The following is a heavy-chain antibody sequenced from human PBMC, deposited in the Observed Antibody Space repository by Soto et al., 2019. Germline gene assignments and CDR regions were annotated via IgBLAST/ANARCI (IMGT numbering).Heavy chain of an antibody. CDR2: MYPSGGT. D-gene: IGHD2-8*01. V-gene: IGHV4-4*02. J-gene: IGHJ5*02. CDR1: GVSISRRNW. CDR3: ARCLHFSNGGRFDP. Sequence: QVQLQESGPGLVTPSGTLSLTSSVSGVSISRRNWWTWVRPAPGKRLEWIGEMYPSGGTTYNPSLQKRVTITVDFSMHHISLTLTSVTAAATAVYYCARCLHFSNGGRFDPWGQGAMVTVSS.